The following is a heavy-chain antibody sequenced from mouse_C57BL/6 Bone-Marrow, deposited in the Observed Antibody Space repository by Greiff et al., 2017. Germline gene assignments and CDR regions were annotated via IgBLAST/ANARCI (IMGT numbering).Heavy chain of an antibody. CDR1: GFTFSSYA. Sequence: EVKLMESGGGLVKPGGSLKLSCAASGFTFSSYAMPWVRQTPEKRLEWVATISDGGSYTYYPDNVKGRFTISRDNAKNNLYLQMSHLKSEDTAMYCCARGEPFAYWGQGTLVTVSA. V-gene: IGHV5-4*03. J-gene: IGHJ3*01. D-gene: IGHD6-1*01. CDR3: ARGEPFAY. CDR2: ISDGGSYT.